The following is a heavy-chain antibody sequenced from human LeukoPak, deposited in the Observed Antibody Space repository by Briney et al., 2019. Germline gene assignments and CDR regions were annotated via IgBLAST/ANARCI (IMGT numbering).Heavy chain of an antibody. V-gene: IGHV1-3*01. Sequence: ASVKVSCKASGYTFTSYAMHWVRQAPGQRLEWMGWINAGNGNTKYSQKFQGRVAITRDTSASTAYMELSSLRSEDTAVYYCAREAYYYGSGSYYHDYWGQGTLVTVSS. J-gene: IGHJ4*02. CDR3: AREAYYYGSGSYYHDY. D-gene: IGHD3-10*01. CDR1: GYTFTSYA. CDR2: INAGNGNT.